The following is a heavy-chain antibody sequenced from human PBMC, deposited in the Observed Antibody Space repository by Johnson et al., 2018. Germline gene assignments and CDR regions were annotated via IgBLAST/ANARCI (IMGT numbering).Heavy chain of an antibody. CDR1: GFTFDDYA. Sequence: QLVESGGGLVQPGRSLRLSCAASGFTFDDYAMHWVRQAPGKGLEWVSGISWNSGSIGYADSVKGRFTISRDNSKNTLYLQMNSLRAEDTAVYYCARAAISMVRGVILDYGGQGPLVTVSS. J-gene: IGHJ4*02. CDR2: ISWNSGSI. CDR3: ARAAISMVRGVILDY. V-gene: IGHV3-9*01. D-gene: IGHD3-10*01.